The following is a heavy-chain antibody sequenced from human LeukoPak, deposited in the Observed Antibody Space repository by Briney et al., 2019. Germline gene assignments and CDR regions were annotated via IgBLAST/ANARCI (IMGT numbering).Heavy chain of an antibody. V-gene: IGHV3-23*01. CDR1: GFTFSSYW. D-gene: IGHD3-3*01. J-gene: IGHJ4*02. CDR2: ISGSGGST. Sequence: GGSLRLSCAASGFTFSSYWMHWVRQAPGKGLEWVSSISGSGGSTYYADSVKGRFTISRDNSKNTLYLQMNSLRAEDTAVYYCAKEQGLYYDFWSGYGTDYWGQGTLVTVSS. CDR3: AKEQGLYYDFWSGYGTDY.